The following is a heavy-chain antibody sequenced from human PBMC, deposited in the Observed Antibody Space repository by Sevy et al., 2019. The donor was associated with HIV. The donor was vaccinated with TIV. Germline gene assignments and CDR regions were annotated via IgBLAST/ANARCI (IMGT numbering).Heavy chain of an antibody. V-gene: IGHV4-38-2*02. J-gene: IGHJ5*02. D-gene: IGHD3-10*01. CDR1: GYSINRNTY. Sequence: SETLSLTCTVSGYSINRNTYWGWIRQPPGKGLEWLGSVHHGGSTYYNPSLKSRVTISTDTSKNQFSLKLNSVTAADAAVYFCARDSSNYYDSGSHYKTNVAGSAWFDPGGQGTLFTVSS. CDR3: ARDSSNYYDSGSHYKTNVAGSAWFDP. CDR2: VHHGGST.